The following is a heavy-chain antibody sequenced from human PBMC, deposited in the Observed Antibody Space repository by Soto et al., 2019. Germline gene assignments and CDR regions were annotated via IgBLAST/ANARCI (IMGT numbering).Heavy chain of an antibody. J-gene: IGHJ6*02. D-gene: IGHD3-22*01. V-gene: IGHV3-74*01. Sequence: EVQLVESGGGLVQPGGSLRLSCAASGFTFSSYWMHWVRQAPGKGLVWVSRINSDGSSTSYADSVKGRFTISRDNAKNTLYLQMNSMRAEDTAVYYCARVDSDYYGMDVWGQGTTVTVSS. CDR1: GFTFSSYW. CDR3: ARVDSDYYGMDV. CDR2: INSDGSST.